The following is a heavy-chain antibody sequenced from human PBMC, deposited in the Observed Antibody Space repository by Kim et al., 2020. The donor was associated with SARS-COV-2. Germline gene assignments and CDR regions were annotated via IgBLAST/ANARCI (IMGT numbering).Heavy chain of an antibody. V-gene: IGHV3-21*01. CDR3: ARDREYYYDSSGYCS. CDR1: GFTFSSYS. D-gene: IGHD3-22*01. J-gene: IGHJ5*02. CDR2: ISSSSSYI. Sequence: GGSLRLSCAASGFTFSSYSMNWVRQAPGKGLEWVSSISSSSSYIYYADSVKGRFTISRDNAKNSLYLQMNSLRAEDTAVYYCARDREYYYDSSGYCSWGQGTLVTVSS.